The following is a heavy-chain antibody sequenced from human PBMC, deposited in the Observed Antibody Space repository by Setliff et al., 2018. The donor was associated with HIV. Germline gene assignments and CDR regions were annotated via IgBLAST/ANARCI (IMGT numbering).Heavy chain of an antibody. Sequence: ASVKVSCKASGYTFSSYGISWVRQAPGQGPEWMAWISAKNGNTEYAQNLQGRVTVTIDTSTNTAYMELRSLRADDTAVYFCVRDLYDYWGQGTLVTVSS. CDR1: GYTFSSYG. CDR3: VRDLYDY. CDR2: ISAKNGNT. V-gene: IGHV1-18*01. J-gene: IGHJ4*02. D-gene: IGHD2-2*02.